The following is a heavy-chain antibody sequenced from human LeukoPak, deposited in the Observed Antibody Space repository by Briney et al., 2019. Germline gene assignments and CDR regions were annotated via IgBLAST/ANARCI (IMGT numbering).Heavy chain of an antibody. CDR2: IYYSGSI. J-gene: IGHJ4*02. D-gene: IGHD2-15*01. CDR1: GGSISSSY. Sequence: PSETLSLTCTVSGGSISSSYWSWVRQPPGKGLEFIANIYYSGSIYYNPSLKSRVTISIDTSKNQFSLKLSSVTAADTAVYYCARHFAPAAATHPYYFDYWGQGTLVTVSS. CDR3: ARHFAPAAATHPYYFDY. V-gene: IGHV4-59*04.